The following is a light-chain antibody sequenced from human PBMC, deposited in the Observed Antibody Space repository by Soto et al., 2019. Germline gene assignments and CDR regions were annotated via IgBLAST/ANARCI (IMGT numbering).Light chain of an antibody. V-gene: IGLV3-1*01. Sequence: SYELTQPPSVSVSPGQTASITCSGDKLGDKYAYWYQQKPGQSPVLVIYQDSKRPSGIPERFSGSNSGNTATLTISGTQAMDEADYYCQAWDSSTEHVVFGGGTQLTVL. CDR1: KLGDKY. J-gene: IGLJ2*01. CDR3: QAWDSSTEHVV. CDR2: QDS.